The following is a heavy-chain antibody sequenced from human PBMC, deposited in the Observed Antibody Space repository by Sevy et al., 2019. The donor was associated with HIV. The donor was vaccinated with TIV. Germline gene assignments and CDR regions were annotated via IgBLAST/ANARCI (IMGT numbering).Heavy chain of an antibody. V-gene: IGHV4-61*01. CDR1: GGSVSSGSYY. CDR2: IYYSGST. D-gene: IGHD3-10*01. J-gene: IGHJ6*02. Sequence: SETLSLTCTVSGGSVSSGSYYWSWIRQPPGKGLEWIGYIYYSGSTNYNPSLKSQVTISVDTSKNQFSLKLSSVTAAETAVYYCARDDAGSYYNSYYYYGMDVWGQWTTVTVSS. CDR3: ARDDAGSYYNSYYYYGMDV.